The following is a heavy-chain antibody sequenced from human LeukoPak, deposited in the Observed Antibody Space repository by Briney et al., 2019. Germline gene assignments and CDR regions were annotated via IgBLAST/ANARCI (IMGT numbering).Heavy chain of an antibody. J-gene: IGHJ4*02. CDR3: ARDLYRIVVVPHYFDY. CDR2: IKKDGSEK. CDR1: GFTFINYS. D-gene: IGHD3-22*01. V-gene: IGHV3-7*01. Sequence: GGSLRLSCTASGFTFINYSMNWVRQAPGKGLEWVANIKKDGSEKYYVDSVKGRFTISRDNAKNSLYLQMNSLRAEDTAVYYCARDLYRIVVVPHYFDYWGQGTLVTVSS.